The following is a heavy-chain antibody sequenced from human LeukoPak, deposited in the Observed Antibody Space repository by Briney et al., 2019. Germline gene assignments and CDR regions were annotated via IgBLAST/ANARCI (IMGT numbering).Heavy chain of an antibody. V-gene: IGHV1-18*01. Sequence: ASVKVSCKASGYTFTSYATSWVRQAPGQGLEWMGWIGTYNGNPDYTQNLQGRVTMTTDTSTSTAYMELRSLKSDDTAVYYCAREDPGGAFDVWGRGTLVTVSS. CDR2: IGTYNGNP. CDR3: AREDPGGAFDV. D-gene: IGHD3-16*01. CDR1: GYTFTSYA. J-gene: IGHJ3*01.